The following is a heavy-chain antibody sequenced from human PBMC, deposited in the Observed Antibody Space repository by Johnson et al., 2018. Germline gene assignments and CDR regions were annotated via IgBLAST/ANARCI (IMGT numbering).Heavy chain of an antibody. V-gene: IGHV3-23*04. Sequence: EVQLVESGGGLIQPWGSLGLSCAASGLNFSSFVMAWVRHAPGTGLQWVSAISGDGGSTFYADSVGGRFSLSRDNSKNILYLQMDGLRADDAATYYCARVGYYRPTSSFYMGAWGKGTAVTVSS. CDR3: ARVGYYRPTSSFYMGA. D-gene: IGHD1-26*01. J-gene: IGHJ6*03. CDR1: GLNFSSFV. CDR2: ISGDGGST.